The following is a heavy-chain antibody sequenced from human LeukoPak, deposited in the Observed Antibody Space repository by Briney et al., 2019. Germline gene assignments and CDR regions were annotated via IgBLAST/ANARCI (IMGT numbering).Heavy chain of an antibody. CDR1: GGSISSGGYY. J-gene: IGHJ4*02. Sequence: SQTLSLTCTVSGGSISSGGYYWSWIRQHPGKGLEWIGYIYYSGSTYYNPSLKSRVTISVDTSKNQFSLKLSSVTAEDTAVYYWVRGLMMAVAGRGEFHYWGQGTLVTVSS. CDR2: IYYSGST. V-gene: IGHV4-31*03. D-gene: IGHD6-13*01. CDR3: VRGLMMAVAGRGEFHY.